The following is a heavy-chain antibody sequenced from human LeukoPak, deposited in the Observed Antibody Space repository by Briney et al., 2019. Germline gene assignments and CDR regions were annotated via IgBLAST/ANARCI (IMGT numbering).Heavy chain of an antibody. CDR2: ITGSGGST. V-gene: IGHV3-23*01. D-gene: IGHD4-17*01. J-gene: IGHJ5*02. CDR1: GFTFSSYA. CDR3: ARVAPFRFTVTPNWFDP. Sequence: GGSLRLSCAASGFTFSSYAMGWVRQAPGKGLEWVSGITGSGGSTYYADSVKGRFTISRDNSKNTLYLQMNSLRAEDTAVYYCARVAPFRFTVTPNWFDPWGQGTRVTVSS.